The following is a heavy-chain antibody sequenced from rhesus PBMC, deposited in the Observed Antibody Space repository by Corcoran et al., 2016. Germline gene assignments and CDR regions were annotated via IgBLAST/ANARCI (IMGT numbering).Heavy chain of an antibody. J-gene: IGHJ4*01. CDR3: AGRYSYSFDY. D-gene: IGHD5-12*01. Sequence: QVQLQESGPGLVQPSETLSLTCVVSGYSFNNGYYWGWIRQPPGKGLEYIGYISDRSGNTYYNPSLKSRLTISKDTSKNQFSRKLSSVTAADTAVYYCAGRYSYSFDYWGQGVLVTVSS. CDR1: GYSFNNGYY. CDR2: ISDRSGNT. V-gene: IGHV4-99*01.